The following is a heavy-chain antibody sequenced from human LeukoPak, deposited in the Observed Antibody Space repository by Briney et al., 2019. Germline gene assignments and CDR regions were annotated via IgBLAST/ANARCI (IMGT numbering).Heavy chain of an antibody. V-gene: IGHV3-7*03. CDR2: INHNGNVN. D-gene: IGHD3-16*01. Sequence: QSGGSLRLSCAASGFTFSSYWMNWAHQAPGKGLEWVASINHNGNVNYYVDSVKGQFTISRDNAKNSLCLQMSNLRAEDTAVYFCARGGGLDVWGQGATVTVSS. J-gene: IGHJ6*02. CDR1: GFTFSSYW. CDR3: ARGGGLDV.